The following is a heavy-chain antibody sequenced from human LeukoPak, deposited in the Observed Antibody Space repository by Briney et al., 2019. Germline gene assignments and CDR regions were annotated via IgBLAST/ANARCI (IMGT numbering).Heavy chain of an antibody. Sequence: GGSLRLSCAASGFTFSSYWMHWVRQAPGKGLVWVSRINSDGSSTNYAGSVKGRFTISRDNAKNTLYLQMNSLRAEDTAVYYCRRSSYSSSGGAPDCWGQGTLVTVSS. J-gene: IGHJ4*02. V-gene: IGHV3-74*01. CDR2: INSDGSST. CDR3: RRSSYSSSGGAPDC. CDR1: GFTFSSYW. D-gene: IGHD6-6*01.